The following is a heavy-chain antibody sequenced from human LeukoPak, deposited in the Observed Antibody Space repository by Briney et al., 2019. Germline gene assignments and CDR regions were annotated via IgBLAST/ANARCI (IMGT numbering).Heavy chain of an antibody. J-gene: IGHJ4*02. CDR1: GFTFSSYA. Sequence: PGGSLRLSCAASGFTFSSYAMSWVRQAPGKGLEWVSAISDSGGSTYYADSVKGRFTISRDNSKNTLYLQMNSLRAEDTAVYYCARSTQGSGYNYWGQGTLVTVSS. V-gene: IGHV3-23*01. D-gene: IGHD3-22*01. CDR2: ISDSGGST. CDR3: ARSTQGSGYNY.